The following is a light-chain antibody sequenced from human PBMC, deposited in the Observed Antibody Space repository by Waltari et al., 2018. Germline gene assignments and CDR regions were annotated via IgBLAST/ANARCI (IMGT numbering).Light chain of an antibody. Sequence: SYELTQPPSVSVSPGQTARITCSGDALPKKYAYWYQQKSGQAPVLVIYEDSKRPSGIPGRFSGSSSGTTATLTISGAQVEDEADYYCYSTDSSGHDRVFCGGTKLTVL. CDR2: EDS. CDR3: YSTDSSGHDRV. V-gene: IGLV3-10*01. J-gene: IGLJ3*02. CDR1: ALPKKY.